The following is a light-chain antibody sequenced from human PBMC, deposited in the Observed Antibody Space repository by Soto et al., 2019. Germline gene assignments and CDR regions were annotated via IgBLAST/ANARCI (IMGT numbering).Light chain of an antibody. CDR3: QQSYSTPIT. J-gene: IGKJ5*01. V-gene: IGKV1-39*01. Sequence: DIQVTQSPSSLSASVGDRVTITCRASRSISRYLNWYQQKPGKAPKLLIYSASSLQSGVPSRFSGSGSGSDFTLTINSLQPEDFATYYCQQSYSTPITFGQGTRLEIK. CDR2: SAS. CDR1: RSISRY.